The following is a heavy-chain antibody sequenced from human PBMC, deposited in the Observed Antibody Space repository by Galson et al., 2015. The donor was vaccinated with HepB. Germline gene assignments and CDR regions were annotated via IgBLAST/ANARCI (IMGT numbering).Heavy chain of an antibody. J-gene: IGHJ6*02. CDR3: AADTALIWFGEFATKPGYYYYAMDV. V-gene: IGHV3-15*01. CDR2: IKSKVDGGAT. Sequence: SLRLSCAASGFTFTNAWMSWVRQAPGKGLEWVGRIKSKVDGGATDYAAPVKGRFTLSRDDSKNTLYLQVNSLKTEDTAVYYCAADTALIWFGEFATKPGYYYYAMDVWGQVTTVTVSS. CDR1: GFTFTNAW. D-gene: IGHD3-10*01.